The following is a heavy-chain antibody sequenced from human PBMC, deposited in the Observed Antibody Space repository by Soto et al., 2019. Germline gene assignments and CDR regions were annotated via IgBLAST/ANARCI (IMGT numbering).Heavy chain of an antibody. V-gene: IGHV3-21*01. CDR1: GFTFRTYT. Sequence: EVQLVESGGGLVKPGGSLRLSCISSGFTFRTYTMNWVRQAPGKGLEWVSGIRGFSPYTFYAESVKGRFTISRDNAKNSLNLQMNSLRAEDTAVYYCARDRGYDAHDYYYNARDVWGKGTTVTVSS. D-gene: IGHD2-15*01. CDR3: ARDRGYDAHDYYYNARDV. J-gene: IGHJ6*04. CDR2: IRGFSPYT.